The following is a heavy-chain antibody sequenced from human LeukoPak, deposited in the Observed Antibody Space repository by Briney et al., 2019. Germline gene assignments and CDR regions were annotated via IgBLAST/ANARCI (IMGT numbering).Heavy chain of an antibody. D-gene: IGHD6-19*01. CDR2: ITTAGDT. V-gene: IGHV3-13*04. CDR3: ARDRGYSNGWYDY. Sequence: GGSLRLSCAASGFIFSNFDMHWVRQVTGKGLEWVSGITTAGDTYSAVSVKGRFTISRENAKNSLHLQMNSLTAGDTAVYYCARDRGYSNGWYDYWGQGTLVSVSS. J-gene: IGHJ4*02. CDR1: GFIFSNFD.